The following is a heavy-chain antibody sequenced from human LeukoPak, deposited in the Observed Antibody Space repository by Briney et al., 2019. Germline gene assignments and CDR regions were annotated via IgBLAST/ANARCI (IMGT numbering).Heavy chain of an antibody. CDR1: GGSISSYY. V-gene: IGHV4-59*01. D-gene: IGHD5-12*01. J-gene: IGHJ4*02. CDR3: ARLARGGKGGYVTYFDF. Sequence: SETLSLTCTVSGGSISSYYWSWIRQPPGKGLEWIGYIYYSGSTNYNPSLKSRVTISVDTSKNQFSLKLSSVTAADTAVYYCARLARGGKGGYVTYFDFWGQGTLVTVSS. CDR2: IYYSGST.